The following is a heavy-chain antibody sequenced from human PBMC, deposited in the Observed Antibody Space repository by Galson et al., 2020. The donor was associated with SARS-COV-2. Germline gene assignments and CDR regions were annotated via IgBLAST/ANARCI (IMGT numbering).Heavy chain of an antibody. CDR2: ISGSGGST. CDR3: ASPRQPYYYDSSGMGAFDY. V-gene: IGHV3-23*01. CDR1: GFTFSSYA. J-gene: IGHJ4*02. D-gene: IGHD3-22*01. Sequence: GESLKISCAASGFTFSSYAMSWVRQAPGKGLEWVSAISGSGGSTYYADSVKGRFTISRDNSKNTLYLQMNSLRAEDTAVYYCASPRQPYYYDSSGMGAFDYWGQGTLVTVFS.